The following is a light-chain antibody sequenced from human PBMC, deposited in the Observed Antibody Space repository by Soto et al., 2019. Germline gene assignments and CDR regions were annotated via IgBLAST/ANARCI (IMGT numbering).Light chain of an antibody. CDR3: CSYTSIRSVV. V-gene: IGLV2-14*01. Sequence: QSALTQPASVSGSPGQSITISCTGSSSDVGGYEHVSWYQHHPGKAPKLMIYEVSNRPSGVSNRFSGSKSGNTASLTISGLQAEDEADYYCCSYTSIRSVVFGGGTQLTVL. CDR1: SSDVGGYEH. J-gene: IGLJ2*01. CDR2: EVS.